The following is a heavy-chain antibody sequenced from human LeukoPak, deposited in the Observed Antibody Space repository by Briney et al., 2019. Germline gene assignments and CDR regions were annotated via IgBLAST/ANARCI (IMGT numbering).Heavy chain of an antibody. D-gene: IGHD2-15*01. V-gene: IGHV1-69*04. J-gene: IGHJ5*02. Sequence: SVKVSCKASGGTFSSYAISWVRQAPGQGLEWMGRIIPILGIANYAQKSQGRVTITADKSTSTAYMELSSLRSEDTAVYYCARDPEGGGYCSGGSCYENWFDPWGQGTLVIVSS. CDR2: IIPILGIA. CDR3: ARDPEGGGYCSGGSCYENWFDP. CDR1: GGTFSSYA.